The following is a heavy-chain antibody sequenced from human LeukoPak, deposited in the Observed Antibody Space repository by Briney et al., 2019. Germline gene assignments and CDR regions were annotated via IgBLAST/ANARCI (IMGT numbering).Heavy chain of an antibody. D-gene: IGHD1-20*01. V-gene: IGHV5-10-1*01. J-gene: IGHJ6*04. CDR1: GYSFTSYW. CDR2: IDLSDSYT. Sequence: GESLKISCKGSGYSFTSYWISWVRQMPGKGLEWMGRIDLSDSYTNYSPSFQRHVTISADKSISTAYLQWSSVKASDAAMYYWGRHITTNGMDVWGKGNTVTVSS. CDR3: GRHITTNGMDV.